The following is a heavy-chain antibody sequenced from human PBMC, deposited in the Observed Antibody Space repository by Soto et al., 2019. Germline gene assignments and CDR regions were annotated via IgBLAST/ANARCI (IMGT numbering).Heavy chain of an antibody. J-gene: IGHJ6*02. V-gene: IGHV1-18*01. CDR1: GYTFTSYG. Sequence: ASVKVSCKASGYTFTSYGISWVRQAPGQGLEWMGWISAYNGNTNYAQKLQGRVTMTTDTSTSTAYMELGSLRSDDTAVYYCARLRSGTPYYYYYYGMDVWGQGTTVTVSS. CDR2: ISAYNGNT. CDR3: ARLRSGTPYYYYYYGMDV. D-gene: IGHD1-1*01.